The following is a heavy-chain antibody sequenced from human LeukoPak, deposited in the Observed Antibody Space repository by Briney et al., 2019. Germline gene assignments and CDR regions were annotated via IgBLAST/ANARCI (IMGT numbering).Heavy chain of an antibody. J-gene: IGHJ1*01. V-gene: IGHV3-53*01. CDR3: ASMYFSQYLQH. D-gene: IGHD2-8*01. CDR2: IYSGGST. CDR1: GFTVNSSY. Sequence: GGSLRLSCAASGFTVNSSYMSWVRQAPGKGLEWVSVIYSGGSTYYADSVKGRFTISRDNSKNTLYLQMNSLRAEDTAVYYCASMYFSQYLQHWGQGTLVTVSS.